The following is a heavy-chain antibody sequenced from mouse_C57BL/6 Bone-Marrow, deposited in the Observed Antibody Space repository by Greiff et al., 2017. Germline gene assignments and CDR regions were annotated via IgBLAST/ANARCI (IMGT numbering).Heavy chain of an antibody. CDR2: IDPSDSYT. CDR1: GYTFTSYW. V-gene: IGHV1-50*01. J-gene: IGHJ4*01. D-gene: IGHD1-1*01. CDR3: AKVYYGSSYYYYAMDY. Sequence: QVQLQQPGAELVKPGASVKLSCKASGYTFTSYWMQWVKQRPGQGLEWIGEIDPSDSYTNSNQKFKGKATLTVDTSSSTAYMQLSSLTSEDSAVYYCAKVYYGSSYYYYAMDYWGQGTSVTVSS.